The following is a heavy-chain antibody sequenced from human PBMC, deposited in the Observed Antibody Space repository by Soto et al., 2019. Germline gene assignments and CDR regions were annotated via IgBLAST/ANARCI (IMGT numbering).Heavy chain of an antibody. CDR1: VCSIISYY. Sequence: PSSTXSLTCTVSVCSIISYYLIWIRHPPGKGLEFIGYIYYSWSTNYNPSLKSRVTISVDTSKNQFSLKLSSVTAADTAVYYCASDTPTSRGWSVYGMEVWGQGPTVNVYS. CDR3: ASDTPTSRGWSVYGMEV. V-gene: IGHV4-59*01. CDR2: IYYSWST. J-gene: IGHJ6*01. D-gene: IGHD6-19*01.